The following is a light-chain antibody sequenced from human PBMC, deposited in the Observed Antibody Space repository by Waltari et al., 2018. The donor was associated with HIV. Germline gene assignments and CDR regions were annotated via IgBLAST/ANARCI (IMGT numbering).Light chain of an antibody. CDR2: TAT. CDR1: QNIKNF. CDR3: QQSYSSPT. J-gene: IGKJ3*01. Sequence: DIQMTQSPSSLSASIGDRVTIACRTSQNIKNFLNWYQQKPGKAPKILIYTATTLQSGVSSRFNGSGAGTDFTLTIVDLQPEDFAHYFCQQSYSSPTFGPGTIVDVK. V-gene: IGKV1-39*01.